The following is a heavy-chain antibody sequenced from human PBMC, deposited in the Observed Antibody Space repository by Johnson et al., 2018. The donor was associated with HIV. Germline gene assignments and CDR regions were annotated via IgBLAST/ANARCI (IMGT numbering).Heavy chain of an antibody. CDR2: INAGGDT. D-gene: IGHD3-10*01. CDR3: ARRGLANAFDI. J-gene: IGHJ3*02. V-gene: IGHV3-53*01. Sequence: VQLVESGGGLIQPGGSLRLSCAASGFTVSSNYMSWVRQAPGKGLEWVSVINAGGDTGYADSVKGRFSISRDNAKSSVYLQMNSLRAEDTAVYYCARRGLANAFDIWGQGTMVTVSS. CDR1: GFTVSSNY.